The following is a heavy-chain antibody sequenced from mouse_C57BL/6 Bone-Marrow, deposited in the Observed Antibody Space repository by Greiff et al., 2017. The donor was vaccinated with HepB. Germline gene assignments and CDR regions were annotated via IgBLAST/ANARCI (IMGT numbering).Heavy chain of an antibody. CDR1: GYTFTSYW. CDR2: IDPSDSYT. CDR3: ARQAGYYDAMDY. Sequence: VQLQQPGAELVKPGASVKLSCKASGYTFTSYWMQWVKQRPGQGLEWIGEIDPSDSYTNYNQKFKGKATLTVDTSSSTAYMQLSSLTSEASAVYYCARQAGYYDAMDYWGQGTSVTVSS. D-gene: IGHD2-2*01. J-gene: IGHJ4*01. V-gene: IGHV1-50*01.